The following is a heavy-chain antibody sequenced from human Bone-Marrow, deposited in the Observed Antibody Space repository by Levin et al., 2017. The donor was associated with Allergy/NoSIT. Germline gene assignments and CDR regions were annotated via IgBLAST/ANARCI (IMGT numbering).Heavy chain of an antibody. V-gene: IGHV1-2*06. CDR2: INPKTGDT. J-gene: IGHJ4*02. Sequence: PRASVKVSCTASGYTFTDYYLHWVRQAPGQGLEWMGRINPKTGDTKNGENFQGRVTMTRDTSINTAYMELRSLRSDDTAVYYCARDLRTSGSYYFEQWGLGTLITVSS. CDR3: ARDLRTSGSYYFEQ. CDR1: GYTFTDYY. D-gene: IGHD3-10*01.